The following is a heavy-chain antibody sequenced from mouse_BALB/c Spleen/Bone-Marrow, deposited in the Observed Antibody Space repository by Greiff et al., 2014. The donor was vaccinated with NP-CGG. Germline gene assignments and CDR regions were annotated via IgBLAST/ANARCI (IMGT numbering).Heavy chain of an antibody. CDR1: GYTFTSYI. D-gene: IGHD2-3*01. CDR2: ISPYNGGT. CDR3: ARRWLPYAMDY. J-gene: IGHJ4*01. V-gene: IGHV1-14*01. Sequence: VQLQQPGPELVKPGASVKMSCKASGYTFTSYIMHWVKQKPGQGLEWIGYISPYNGGTKYNEKFKGKATLTSDKSSSTAYMELSSLTSEDSAVYYCARRWLPYAMDYWGQGTSVTVSS.